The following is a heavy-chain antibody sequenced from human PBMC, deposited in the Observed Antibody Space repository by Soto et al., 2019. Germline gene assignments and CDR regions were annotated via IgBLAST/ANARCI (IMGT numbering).Heavy chain of an antibody. J-gene: IGHJ4*02. D-gene: IGHD4-17*01. Sequence: QITLKESGPTLVKPTQTLTLTCTFSGFSLRNSGVGVGWIRQPPGKALEWLALIYWDDDKRYSPSLKSRLTITTDTSKNPVVRTMTNMDPVDTATYYCAHLTTGGFYFDYWGQGTLVTVSS. CDR2: IYWDDDK. V-gene: IGHV2-5*02. CDR1: GFSLRNSGVG. CDR3: AHLTTGGFYFDY.